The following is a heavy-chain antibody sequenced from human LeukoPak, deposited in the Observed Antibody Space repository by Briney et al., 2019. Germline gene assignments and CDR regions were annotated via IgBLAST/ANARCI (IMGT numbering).Heavy chain of an antibody. CDR3: ARLSGAPVRHPIYHFDY. D-gene: IGHD2-2*02. CDR2: TYHSGST. CDR1: GYSISSGYY. Sequence: SETLSLTGAVSGYSISSGYYWGWIRQSPGKGLEWIGNTYHSGSTYKNPSLKSRVTISLDTSKNQFSLKLSSVTAADTAMYYCARLSGAPVRHPIYHFDYWGQGTLVAVSS. V-gene: IGHV4-38-2*01. J-gene: IGHJ4*02.